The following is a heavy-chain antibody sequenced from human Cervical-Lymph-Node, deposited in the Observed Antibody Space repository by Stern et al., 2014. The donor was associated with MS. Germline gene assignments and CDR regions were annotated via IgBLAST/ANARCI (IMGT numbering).Heavy chain of an antibody. CDR3: ATFTSAAGTFNH. Sequence: QVQLVQSGGEVKKPGASVKVSCKASGYNTTSYGFTWVRQAPGQGLERMGWISVYNGNTNYAQKFQGRVTMTTDTSTSTAYMEVRSLRSDDTAVYYCATFTSAAGTFNHWGQGTLVTVSS. CDR2: ISVYNGNT. D-gene: IGHD6-13*01. CDR1: GYNTTSYG. V-gene: IGHV1-18*01. J-gene: IGHJ4*02.